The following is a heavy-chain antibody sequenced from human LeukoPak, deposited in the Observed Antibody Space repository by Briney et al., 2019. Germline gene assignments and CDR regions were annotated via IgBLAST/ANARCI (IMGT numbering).Heavy chain of an antibody. Sequence: ASVKVSCKASGYTFSSYDINWVRQASGQGLEWMGWMNPNSGDRGYAQNFQGRVTFTRNTSISTAYMELSSLRSEDTAMYYCARGREDIVLLPGTKRKSYYMDVWGKGTTDTVPS. J-gene: IGHJ6*03. D-gene: IGHD2-2*01. CDR3: ARGREDIVLLPGTKRKSYYMDV. V-gene: IGHV1-8*03. CDR2: MNPNSGDR. CDR1: GYTFSSYD.